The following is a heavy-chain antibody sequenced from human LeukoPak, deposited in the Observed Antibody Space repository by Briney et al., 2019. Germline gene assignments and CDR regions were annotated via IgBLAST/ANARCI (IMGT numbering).Heavy chain of an antibody. CDR2: ISYDGSNK. J-gene: IGHJ4*02. Sequence: PGGSLRLSCAASGFTLSSYGMPWVRQAPGKGLEWVAVISYDGSNKYYADSVKGRFTISRDNSKNTLYLQMNSLRAEDTAVYYCAKGCDSSGYSFDYWGQGTLVTVSS. V-gene: IGHV3-30*18. CDR1: GFTLSSYG. CDR3: AKGCDSSGYSFDY. D-gene: IGHD3-22*01.